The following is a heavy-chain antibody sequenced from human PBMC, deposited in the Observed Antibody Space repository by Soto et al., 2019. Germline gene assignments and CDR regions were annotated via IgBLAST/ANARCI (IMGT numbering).Heavy chain of an antibody. V-gene: IGHV1-69*04. CDR3: AKEDGARFKS. CDR1: GGDLRNSG. Sequence: QVHLVQSGAEMKKPGSSVKVSCKVSGGDLRNSGISWVRQAPGQGLEWMGGIFPLLAMVDYSQKFQGRVTITADESTSTAYLDLGSLKSEDTAVYYCAKEDGARFKSWGQGTLVIVSS. D-gene: IGHD1-26*01. CDR2: IFPLLAMV. J-gene: IGHJ5*02.